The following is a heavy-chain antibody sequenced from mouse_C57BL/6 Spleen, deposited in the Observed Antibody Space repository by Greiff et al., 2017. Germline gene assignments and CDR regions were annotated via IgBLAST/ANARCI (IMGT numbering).Heavy chain of an antibody. CDR1: GFTFSDYG. D-gene: IGHD1-1*01. V-gene: IGHV5-17*01. CDR2: ISSGSSTI. CDR3: ARERSSPHAMDY. Sequence: EVMLVESGGGLVKPGGSLKLSCAASGFTFSDYGMHWVRQAPEKGLEWVAYISSGSSTIYYADTVKGRFPISRDNAKNTLFLQMTSLRSEDTAMYYCARERSSPHAMDYWGQGTSVTVSS. J-gene: IGHJ4*01.